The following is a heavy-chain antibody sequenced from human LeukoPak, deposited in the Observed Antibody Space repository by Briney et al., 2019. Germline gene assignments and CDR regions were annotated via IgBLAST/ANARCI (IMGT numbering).Heavy chain of an antibody. D-gene: IGHD3-22*01. Sequence: GASVTVSFKASGYTFTDYYMHWVRQAPGQGREWMGWINPDTGDTNYAQRFQGRVTMTSDTSISTAYMELSRLRSDDTAVYYCARERITMIHGWFDLWGQGTLVTVSS. CDR3: ARERITMIHGWFDL. CDR2: INPDTGDT. V-gene: IGHV1-2*02. J-gene: IGHJ5*02. CDR1: GYTFTDYY.